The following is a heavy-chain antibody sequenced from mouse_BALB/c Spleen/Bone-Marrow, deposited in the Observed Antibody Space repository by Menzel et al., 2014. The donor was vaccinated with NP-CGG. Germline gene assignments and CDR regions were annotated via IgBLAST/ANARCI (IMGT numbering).Heavy chain of an antibody. Sequence: EVKLQESGGGLVQPGGSLKLSCAASGFDFSRYWMSWVRQAPGKGLEWIGEINPESSTINYTPSLKDKFIISRDNAKNTLYLQMSKVRSEDTALYYCARLNYYGNLFAWGAGTTVTVSS. J-gene: IGHJ1*01. CDR2: INPESSTI. CDR1: GFDFSRYW. D-gene: IGHD1-1*01. V-gene: IGHV4-1*02. CDR3: ARLNYYGNLFA.